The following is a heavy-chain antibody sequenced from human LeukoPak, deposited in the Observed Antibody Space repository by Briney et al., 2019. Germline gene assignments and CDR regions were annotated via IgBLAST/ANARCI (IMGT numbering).Heavy chain of an antibody. D-gene: IGHD5-18*01. J-gene: IGHJ4*02. V-gene: IGHV4-39*07. Sequence: SETLSLTCTVSGGSISSSSYYWGWIRQPPGKGLEWIGSIYYSGSTYYNPSLKSRVTISVDTSKNQFSLKLSSVTAADTAVYYCATETSVDTALRWGQGTLVTVSS. CDR3: ATETSVDTALR. CDR1: GGSISSSSYY. CDR2: IYYSGST.